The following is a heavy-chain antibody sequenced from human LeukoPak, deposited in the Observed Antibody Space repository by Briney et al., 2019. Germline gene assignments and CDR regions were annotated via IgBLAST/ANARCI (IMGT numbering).Heavy chain of an antibody. D-gene: IGHD3-16*01. Sequence: GESLRLSCVASGFTFTDHPMNWVRQAPGKGLEWISYIGGDGIAFYADSVKGRFTASKDDARKSMYLQMDSLRVEDTAVYYCAKDRANWAIDDWGQGTQVTVSS. CDR2: IGGDGIA. CDR1: GFTFTDHP. V-gene: IGHV3-69-1*01. CDR3: AKDRANWAIDD. J-gene: IGHJ4*02.